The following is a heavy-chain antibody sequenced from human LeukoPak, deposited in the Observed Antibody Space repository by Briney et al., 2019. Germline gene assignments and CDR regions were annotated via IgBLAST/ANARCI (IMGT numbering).Heavy chain of an antibody. D-gene: IGHD5-12*01. V-gene: IGHV3-74*01. CDR2: INSDGSSR. CDR1: GFTFSSHW. Sequence: GGSLTLSCAASGFTFSSHWMHWVRQAPGKGLVWVSLINSDGSSRKYADSVKGRFTISRVNAKNTLYLQMNSLRVEDTAVYYCAREDYSGYDFYDYWGQGSLVTVSS. CDR3: AREDYSGYDFYDY. J-gene: IGHJ4*02.